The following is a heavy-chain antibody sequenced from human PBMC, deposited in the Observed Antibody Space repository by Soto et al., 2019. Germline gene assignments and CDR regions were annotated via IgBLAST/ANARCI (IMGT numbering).Heavy chain of an antibody. CDR1: GYTFTSYA. CDR2: INAGNGNT. D-gene: IGHD3-10*01. V-gene: IGHV1-3*01. J-gene: IGHJ3*02. Sequence: ASVKVSCKASGYTFTSYAMHWGRQAPGQRLEWMGWINAGNGNTKYSQKFQGRVTITRDTSASTAYMELSSLRSEDTAVYYCASRRSTRGDAFDIWGQGTMVTVSS. CDR3: ASRRSTRGDAFDI.